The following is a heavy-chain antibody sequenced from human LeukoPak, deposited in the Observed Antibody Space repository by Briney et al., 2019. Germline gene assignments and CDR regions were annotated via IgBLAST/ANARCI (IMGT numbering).Heavy chain of an antibody. D-gene: IGHD2-2*01. V-gene: IGHV4-59*01. Sequence: SETLSLTCTVSGGSISSYYWTWIRQSPGKGLEWIGFFHHSGSTNYNPSFKSRVTISVDTSKNQFSLKLSSVTAADTAVYYCARVGDIVVVPAAMTFDYWGQGTLVTVSS. J-gene: IGHJ4*02. CDR2: FHHSGST. CDR1: GGSISSYY. CDR3: ARVGDIVVVPAAMTFDY.